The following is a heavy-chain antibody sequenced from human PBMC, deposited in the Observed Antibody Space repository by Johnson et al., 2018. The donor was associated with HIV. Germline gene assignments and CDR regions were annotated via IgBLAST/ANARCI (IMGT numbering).Heavy chain of an antibody. J-gene: IGHJ3*02. V-gene: IGHV3-30*03. D-gene: IGHD1-26*01. CDR2: ISYAGSNK. Sequence: QVQLVESGGGVVQPGRSLRLSCAASGFTFSSYGMHWVRQAPGKRLEWVAVISYAGSNKYYADSVKCRLTISRDNSKNTLYLHMNSLRSEDTAVYYCARDHWDWVGATDAFDIWGQGTMVTVSS. CDR1: GFTFSSYG. CDR3: ARDHWDWVGATDAFDI.